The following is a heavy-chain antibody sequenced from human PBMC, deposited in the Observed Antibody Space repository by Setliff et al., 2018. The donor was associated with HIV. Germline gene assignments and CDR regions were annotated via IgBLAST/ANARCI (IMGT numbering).Heavy chain of an antibody. CDR3: VAVTSLGGFKVLGS. CDR1: GLTLSNTW. Sequence: GGSLRLSCAASGLTLSNTWMSWVRQAPGKGLEWVGRLKSKTDGGTTDYAAPVKGRFTISRDDSKSTLYLQMNSLKTEDTAVYYCVAVTSLGGFKVLGSWGQGTLVTVSS. V-gene: IGHV3-15*01. CDR2: LKSKTDGGTT. D-gene: IGHD3-16*01. J-gene: IGHJ4*02.